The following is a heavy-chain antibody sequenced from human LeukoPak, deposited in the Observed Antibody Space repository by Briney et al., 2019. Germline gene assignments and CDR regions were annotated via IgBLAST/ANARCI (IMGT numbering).Heavy chain of an antibody. J-gene: IGHJ4*02. D-gene: IGHD2-2*01. V-gene: IGHV3-74*03. CDR2: INLHCRST. CDR3: APHEYQALRLLDY. CDR1: GFTFSNYW. Sequence: GXXLRLSCAASGFTFSNYWMHWVRQAPGKGLVWVSRINLHCRSTTSALSVNLPFTISRDTANNTLYLQMNSLRAEDTAVYYCAPHEYQALRLLDYWGQGTLVTVSS.